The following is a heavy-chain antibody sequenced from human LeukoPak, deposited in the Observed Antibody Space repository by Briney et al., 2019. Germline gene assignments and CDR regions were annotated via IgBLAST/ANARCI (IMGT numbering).Heavy chain of an antibody. D-gene: IGHD3-16*02. J-gene: IGHJ4*02. CDR2: ISAYNGNT. V-gene: IGHV1-18*01. CDR3: ARCDYVWGNYRYRPILYFDF. CDR1: GYTFTSYG. Sequence: ASVKVSCKASGYTFTSYGISWVRQAPGQGLEWMGWISAYNGNTNYAQKLQGRVTMTTDTSTSTAYMGLRSLRSDDTAVYYCARCDYVWGNYRYRPILYFDFWGQGTLVTVSS.